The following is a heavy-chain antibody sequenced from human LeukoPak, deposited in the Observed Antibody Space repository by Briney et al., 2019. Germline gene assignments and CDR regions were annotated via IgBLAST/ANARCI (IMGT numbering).Heavy chain of an antibody. J-gene: IGHJ5*02. CDR2: ISAYNGNT. CDR1: GYTFTSYG. Sequence: ASVKVSCKASGYTFTSYGISWVRQAPGQGLEWMGWISAYNGNTNYAQKLQGRVTMTTDTSTSTAYMELRSLRSDDTAVYYCARVGARLDYSNYRGFDPWGQGTLVTVSS. V-gene: IGHV1-18*01. D-gene: IGHD4-11*01. CDR3: ARVGARLDYSNYRGFDP.